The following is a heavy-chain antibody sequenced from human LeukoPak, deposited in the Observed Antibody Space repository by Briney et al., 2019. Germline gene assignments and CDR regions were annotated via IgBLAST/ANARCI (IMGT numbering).Heavy chain of an antibody. CDR2: IIPIVGIA. Sequence: SVKVSCKASGYTFPNYGINWVRQAPGQGLEWMGRIIPIVGIANYAQKFQGRVTITADKSTTTAYMEVSSLTSEDTALYYCARDDRSSSSPDYWGQGTLVTVSS. V-gene: IGHV1-69*04. D-gene: IGHD6-6*01. CDR1: GYTFPNYG. CDR3: ARDDRSSSSPDY. J-gene: IGHJ4*02.